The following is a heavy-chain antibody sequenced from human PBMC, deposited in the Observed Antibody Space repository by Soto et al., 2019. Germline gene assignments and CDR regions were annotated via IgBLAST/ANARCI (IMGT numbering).Heavy chain of an antibody. D-gene: IGHD3-22*01. V-gene: IGHV3-53*04. CDR1: GFTVSSNY. CDR3: ARSSYYDSSGYFFYFDY. CDR2: IYSGGST. Sequence: GGSLRLSCAASGFTVSSNYMSWVRQAPGKGLEWVSVIYSGGSTYYADSVKGRFTISRHNSKNTLYLQMNSLRAEDTAVYYCARSSYYDSSGYFFYFDYWGQGTLVTVSS. J-gene: IGHJ4*02.